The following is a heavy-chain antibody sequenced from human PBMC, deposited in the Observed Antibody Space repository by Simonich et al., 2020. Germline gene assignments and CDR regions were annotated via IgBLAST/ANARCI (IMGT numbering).Heavy chain of an antibody. CDR3: ARGLRVAAAGTAFQH. J-gene: IGHJ1*01. D-gene: IGHD6-13*01. CDR2: INHSGST. CDR1: GGSFSGYY. Sequence: QVQLQQWGAGLLKPSETLSLTCAVYGGSFSGYYWSVIRQPPGKGLEWNGDINHSGSTNYNPALKSRVTISVYTSKNQFSLKLSSVTAADTAVYYCARGLRVAAAGTAFQHWGQGTLVTVSS. V-gene: IGHV4-34*01.